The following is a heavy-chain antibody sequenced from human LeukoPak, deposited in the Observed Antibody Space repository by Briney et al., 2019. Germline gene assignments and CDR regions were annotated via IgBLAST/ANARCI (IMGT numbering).Heavy chain of an antibody. J-gene: IGHJ6*03. CDR1: GYTFTSYD. V-gene: IGHV1-8*01. CDR2: MNPNSGNT. CDR3: ARGGYCSSTSCYIYYYYYMDV. Sequence: ASVKVSCKASGYTFTSYDINWVRQATGQGLEWMGWMNPNSGNTGYAQKFQGRVTMTRNTSISTAYMELSSLRSEDTAVYYCARGGYCSSTSCYIYYYYYMDVWGKGTTVTVSS. D-gene: IGHD2-2*02.